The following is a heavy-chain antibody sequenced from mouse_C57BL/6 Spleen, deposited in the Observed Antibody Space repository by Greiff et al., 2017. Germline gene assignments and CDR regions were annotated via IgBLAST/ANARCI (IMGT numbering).Heavy chain of an antibody. CDR1: GYTFTSYD. Sequence: QVQLQQSGTVLARPGASVKLSCKASGYTFTSYDINWVKQRPGQGLEWIGWIYPRDGSTKYNEKFKGKATLTVDTSSSTAYMELHSLTSEDSAVYFCAREDYDYEAYWGQGTLVTVSA. CDR2: IYPRDGST. D-gene: IGHD2-4*01. V-gene: IGHV1-85*01. J-gene: IGHJ3*01. CDR3: AREDYDYEAY.